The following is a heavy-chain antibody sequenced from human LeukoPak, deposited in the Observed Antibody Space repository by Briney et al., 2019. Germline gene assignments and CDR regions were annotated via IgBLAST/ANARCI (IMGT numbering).Heavy chain of an antibody. J-gene: IGHJ4*02. CDR2: TYYTGDT. Sequence: SETLSLTCTVSGASISSSYWSWMRQPPGRGLEWIGYTYYTGDTNYNPSLKSRVTISVDMSKNQLSLRLNSVTAADTAVYYCVRTAGRDGGYWGQGALVTVSS. V-gene: IGHV4-59*01. D-gene: IGHD1-26*01. CDR1: GASISSSY. CDR3: VRTAGRDGGY.